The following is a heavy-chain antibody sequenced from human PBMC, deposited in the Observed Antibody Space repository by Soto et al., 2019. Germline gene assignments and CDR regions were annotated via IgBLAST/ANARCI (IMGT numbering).Heavy chain of an antibody. CDR3: ARDQGESGGDYFDY. J-gene: IGHJ4*02. V-gene: IGHV3-30-3*01. CDR1: GFTFSSYA. CDR2: ISYDGSNK. Sequence: GGSLRLSCAASGFTFSSYAMHWVRQAPGKGLEWVAVISYDGSNKYYADSVKGRFTISRDNSKNTLYLQMNSLRAEDTAVYYCARDQGESGGDYFDYWGQGTLVTVSS. D-gene: IGHD2-21*01.